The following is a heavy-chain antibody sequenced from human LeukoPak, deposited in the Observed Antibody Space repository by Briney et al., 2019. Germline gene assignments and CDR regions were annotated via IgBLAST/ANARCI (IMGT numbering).Heavy chain of an antibody. D-gene: IGHD5-12*01. J-gene: IGHJ4*02. CDR3: ASHHIEATGFDY. CDR2: INHSGST. V-gene: IGHV4-34*01. CDR1: GGSFSGYY. Sequence: SETLSLTCAVYGGSFSGYYWSWIRQPPGKGLEWIGEINHSGSTNYNPSLKSRVTISVDTSKNQFSLKLSSVTAANTAVYYCASHHIEATGFDYWGQGTLVTVSS.